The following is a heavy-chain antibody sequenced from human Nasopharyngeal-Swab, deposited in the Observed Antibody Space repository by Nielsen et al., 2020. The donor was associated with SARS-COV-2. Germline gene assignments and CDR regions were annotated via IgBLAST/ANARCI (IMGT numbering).Heavy chain of an antibody. V-gene: IGHV3-21*01. CDR3: ARGIVLWFGELFSPFDY. CDR1: GFTFCSYS. Sequence: GESLKISCAASGFTFCSYSMNWVRQAPGKGLEWVSSISSSSSYIYYADSVKGRFTISRDNAKNSLYLQMNSLRAEDTAVYYCARGIVLWFGELFSPFDYWGQGTLVTVSS. J-gene: IGHJ4*02. D-gene: IGHD3-10*01. CDR2: ISSSSSYI.